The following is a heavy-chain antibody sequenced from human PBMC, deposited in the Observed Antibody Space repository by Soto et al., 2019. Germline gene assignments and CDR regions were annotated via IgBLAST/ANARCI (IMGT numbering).Heavy chain of an antibody. D-gene: IGHD6-6*01. Sequence: QVQLVQSGAEVKNPGASVKVSCKASGYTFFNYGITWVRQAPGQGLEWMGWISAYNGNRNYAQKFQGRVTMTTDTSTSTAYMELRTLRSDDTGVYYCARSPIAATGSLDYWGQGTLVTVSS. CDR2: ISAYNGNR. J-gene: IGHJ4*02. CDR3: ARSPIAATGSLDY. V-gene: IGHV1-18*01. CDR1: GYTFFNYG.